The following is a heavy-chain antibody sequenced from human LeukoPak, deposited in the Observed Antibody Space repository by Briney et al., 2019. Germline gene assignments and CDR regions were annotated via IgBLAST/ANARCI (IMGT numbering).Heavy chain of an antibody. CDR3: TRVQSGTPFDY. J-gene: IGHJ4*02. D-gene: IGHD1-26*01. V-gene: IGHV3-74*01. Sequence: GGSLRLSCAASGFTFSSYWMHWVRQAPGKGLVWVPRINSDGSSTSYADSVKGRFTISRDNAKNTVYLQMNSLRAEDTAVYYCTRVQSGTPFDYWGQGTLVTVSS. CDR2: INSDGSST. CDR1: GFTFSSYW.